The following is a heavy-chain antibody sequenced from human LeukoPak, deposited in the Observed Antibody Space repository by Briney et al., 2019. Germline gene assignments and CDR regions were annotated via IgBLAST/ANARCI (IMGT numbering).Heavy chain of an antibody. CDR1: GFTFSSYG. Sequence: GRSLRLSCVASGFTFSSYGMHWVRQAPGKGLEWVAVISYDGSNKYYADSVKGRFTISRDNSKNTLYLQMNSLRAEDTAVYYCARDHNSTDAFDIWGQGTMVTVSS. CDR3: ARDHNSTDAFDI. J-gene: IGHJ3*02. CDR2: ISYDGSNK. V-gene: IGHV3-30*03.